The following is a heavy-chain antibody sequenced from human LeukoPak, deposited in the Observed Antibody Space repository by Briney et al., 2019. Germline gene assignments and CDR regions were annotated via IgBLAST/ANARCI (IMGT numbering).Heavy chain of an antibody. Sequence: GGSLRLSCAASGFTFINYAMNWARLAPGKGLEWVSAISSDDITYYADSVKGRFTISTDNSKNTVFLLMNSLRADDTAVYYCAKVGIVGPSAYYFDYWGQGTLVTVSS. CDR1: GFTFINYA. CDR3: AKVGIVGPSAYYFDY. V-gene: IGHV3-23*01. D-gene: IGHD1-26*01. J-gene: IGHJ4*02. CDR2: ISSDDIT.